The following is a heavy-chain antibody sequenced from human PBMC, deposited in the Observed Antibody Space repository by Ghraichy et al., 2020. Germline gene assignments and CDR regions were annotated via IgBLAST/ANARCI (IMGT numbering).Heavy chain of an antibody. D-gene: IGHD4-23*01. J-gene: IGHJ6*02. CDR1: GFTFSGFS. V-gene: IGHV3-48*02. Sequence: SLNISCAASGFTFSGFSMNWVRQAPGKGLEWLSYITSSSRTISYADSVKGRFTISRDNAKNSLYLEMKSLTDEDTAVYYCARGSRVVRFFYYDGMDVWGQGTTVTVSS. CDR3: ARGSRVVRFFYYDGMDV. CDR2: ITSSSRTI.